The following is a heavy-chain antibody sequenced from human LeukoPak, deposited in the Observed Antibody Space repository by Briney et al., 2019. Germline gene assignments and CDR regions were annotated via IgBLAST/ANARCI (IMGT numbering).Heavy chain of an antibody. CDR3: ARRVVGQWLAIDY. J-gene: IGHJ4*02. D-gene: IGHD6-19*01. CDR1: GGSFSGYY. CDR2: INHSGST. Sequence: SETLSLTCAVYGGSFSGYYWSWIRQPPGKGLEWIGEINHSGSTNYSPSLKSRVTISVDTSKNQFSLKLSSVTAADTAVYYCARRVVGQWLAIDYWGQGTLVTVSS. V-gene: IGHV4-34*01.